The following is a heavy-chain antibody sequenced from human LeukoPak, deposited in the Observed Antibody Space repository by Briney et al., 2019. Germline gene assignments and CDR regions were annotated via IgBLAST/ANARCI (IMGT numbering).Heavy chain of an antibody. CDR1: GGSISSSSYY. D-gene: IGHD6-6*01. J-gene: IGHJ4*02. V-gene: IGHV4-39*01. CDR3: ARRSVAARVVSDY. CDR2: IYYSGST. Sequence: PSETLSLTCTVSGGSISSSSYYWGWIRQPPGKGLEWIGSIYYSGSTYYNPSLKSRVTISVDTSKNQFSLKLSSVTAADTAVYYCARRSVAARVVSDYWGQGTLVTVSS.